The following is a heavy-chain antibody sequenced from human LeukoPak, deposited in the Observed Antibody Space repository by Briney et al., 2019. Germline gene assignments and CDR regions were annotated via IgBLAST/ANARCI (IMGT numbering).Heavy chain of an antibody. CDR1: GGSITTRSYY. J-gene: IGHJ5*02. V-gene: IGHV4-39*07. CDR3: ARDPGAYYDSSGYLNWFDP. D-gene: IGHD3-22*01. CDR2: MHHSGSP. Sequence: SETLSLTCTVSGGSITTRSYYWGWTRHPPGKGLEWIGSMHHSGSPYYNPSLKSRVTTSVDTSKNQHSLKLSAVTAADTAVYYCARDPGAYYDSSGYLNWFDPWGQGTLVTVSS.